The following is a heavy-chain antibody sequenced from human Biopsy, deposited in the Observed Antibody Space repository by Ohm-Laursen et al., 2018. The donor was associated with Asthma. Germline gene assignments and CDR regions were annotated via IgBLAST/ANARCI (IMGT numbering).Heavy chain of an antibody. Sequence: SLRLSCAASGFTVSSNGMSWVRQPPGKGLERVSVIYSGGGTFYADSVKGRFTISRDNSKNTLYLQMNSLRAEDTAVYYCARTFHFWSPYHAEHYQLWGQGTLVTVPS. CDR3: ARTFHFWSPYHAEHYQL. CDR2: IYSGGGT. CDR1: GFTVSSNG. D-gene: IGHD3-3*02. V-gene: IGHV3-53*01. J-gene: IGHJ1*01.